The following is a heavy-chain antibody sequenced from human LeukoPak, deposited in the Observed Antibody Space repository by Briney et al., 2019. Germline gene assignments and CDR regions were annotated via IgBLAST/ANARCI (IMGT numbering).Heavy chain of an antibody. CDR2: ISGSGGST. CDR1: GFTFSSYA. Sequence: GGSLRLSCAASGFTFSSYAMSWVRQAPGKGLEWVSAISGSGGSTYYADSVKGRFTISRDNSKNTLYLQMNSLRAEDTAVYYCAKGGKYSYGALYFDYWGQGTLVTVSS. V-gene: IGHV3-23*01. D-gene: IGHD5-18*01. J-gene: IGHJ4*02. CDR3: AKGGKYSYGALYFDY.